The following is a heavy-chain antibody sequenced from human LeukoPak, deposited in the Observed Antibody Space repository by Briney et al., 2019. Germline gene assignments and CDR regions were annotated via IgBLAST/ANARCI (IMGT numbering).Heavy chain of an antibody. Sequence: PGRSLRLSCAASGFTFDDYAMHWVRQAPGKGLEWVSGISWNSGSIGYADSVKGRFTISRDNAKNSLYLQMNSLRAEDTALYYCAKDMRLGFGGLLGSAFDIWGQGTMVTVSS. V-gene: IGHV3-9*01. CDR3: AKDMRLGFGGLLGSAFDI. J-gene: IGHJ3*02. CDR2: ISWNSGSI. D-gene: IGHD3-10*01. CDR1: GFTFDDYA.